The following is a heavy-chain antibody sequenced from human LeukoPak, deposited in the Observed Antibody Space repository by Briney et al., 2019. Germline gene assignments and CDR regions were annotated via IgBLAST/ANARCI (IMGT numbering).Heavy chain of an antibody. CDR3: AKAAPYSSGLYYFDY. CDR2: ISWNSGSI. CDR1: GFTFDDHA. Sequence: PGGSLRLSCAASGFTFDDHAMHWVRQAPGKGLEWVSGISWNSGSIGYADSVKGRFTISRDNAKNSLYLQMNSLRAEDTALYYCAKAAPYSSGLYYFDYWGQGTLVTVSS. J-gene: IGHJ4*02. V-gene: IGHV3-9*01. D-gene: IGHD6-19*01.